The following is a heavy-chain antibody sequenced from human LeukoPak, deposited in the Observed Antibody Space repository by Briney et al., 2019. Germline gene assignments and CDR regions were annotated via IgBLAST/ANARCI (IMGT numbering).Heavy chain of an antibody. V-gene: IGHV3-11*01. CDR1: GFTFSDYY. Sequence: GGSLRLSCAASGFTFSDYYMSWIRQAPGKGLEWVSYISSSGSTIYYADSVKGRSTISRDNAKNSLYLQMNSLKTEDTAVYYCTRHVGARRYFDFWGQGTLVTVSS. J-gene: IGHJ4*02. D-gene: IGHD1-26*01. CDR2: ISSSGSTI. CDR3: TRHVGARRYFDF.